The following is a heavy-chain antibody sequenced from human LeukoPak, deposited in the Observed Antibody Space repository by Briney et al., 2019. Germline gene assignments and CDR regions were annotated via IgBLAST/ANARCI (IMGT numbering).Heavy chain of an antibody. CDR2: IRYDGSNK. CDR1: GFTFSSYG. J-gene: IGHJ4*02. D-gene: IGHD2-8*01. CDR3: AKDRGYATLFDY. Sequence: RTGGSLRLSCAASGFTFSSYGMHWVRQAPGKGLEWVAFIRYDGSNKYYAASVKGRFTISRDNSENTLYLQMNSLRAEDTAVYYCAKDRGYATLFDYWGQGTLVTVSS. V-gene: IGHV3-30*02.